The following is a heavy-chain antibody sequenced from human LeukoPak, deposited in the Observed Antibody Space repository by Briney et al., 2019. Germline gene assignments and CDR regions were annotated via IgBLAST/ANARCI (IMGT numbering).Heavy chain of an antibody. CDR2: IWYDGSNK. CDR3: AREFIAARPVGWFDP. V-gene: IGHV3-33*01. CDR1: GFTFSSYG. Sequence: QPGRSLRLSCAASGFTFSSYGMHWVRQAPGKGLEWVAVIWYDGSNKYYADSVKGRFTISRDNSKNTLYLQMNSLRAEDTAVYYCAREFIAARPVGWFDPWGQGTLVTVSS. J-gene: IGHJ5*02. D-gene: IGHD6-6*01.